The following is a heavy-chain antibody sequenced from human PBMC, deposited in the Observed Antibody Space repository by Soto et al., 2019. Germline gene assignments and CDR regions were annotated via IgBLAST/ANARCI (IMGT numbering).Heavy chain of an antibody. CDR2: IDPNSGGT. V-gene: IGHV1-2*02. D-gene: IGHD3-3*01. CDR3: ARVRSGNSSYYHGMDV. J-gene: IGHJ6*01. CDR1: GFTFTGYF. Sequence: ASATLCCKAYGFTFTGYFTYGVRWFPGQRREWMVWIDPNSGGTNYAQKFQGRVTVTRDTSFSTVYMELTRLRSDDTALYYCARVRSGNSSYYHGMDVWGQGTTVTVYS.